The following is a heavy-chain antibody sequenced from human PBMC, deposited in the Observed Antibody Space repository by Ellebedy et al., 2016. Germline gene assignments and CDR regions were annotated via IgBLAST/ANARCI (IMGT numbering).Heavy chain of an antibody. CDR1: GYTFTSYA. J-gene: IGHJ5*02. D-gene: IGHD2-2*01. CDR3: ARSRLFCSSTSCYAYPRRFDP. V-gene: IGHV1-3*01. Sequence: ASVKVSCKASGYTFTSYAMHWVRQAPGQRLEWMGWINAGNGNTKYSQKFQGRVTITRDTSASTAYMELSSLRSEDTAVYYCARSRLFCSSTSCYAYPRRFDPWGQGTLVAVSS. CDR2: INAGNGNT.